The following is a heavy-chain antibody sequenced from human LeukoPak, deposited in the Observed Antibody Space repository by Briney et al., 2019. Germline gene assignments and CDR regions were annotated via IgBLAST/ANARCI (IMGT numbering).Heavy chain of an antibody. CDR2: IYHSGST. V-gene: IGHV4-30-2*01. J-gene: IGHJ4*02. D-gene: IGHD4-17*01. CDR3: ARGGHGDYVFKFDY. CDR1: GGSISSGGYY. Sequence: SQTLSLTCTVSGGSISSGGYYWSWIRQPPGKGLEWIGYIYHSGSTYYNPSLKSRVTISVDRSKNQFSLKLSSVTPEDTAVYYCARGGHGDYVFKFDYWGQGILVTVSS.